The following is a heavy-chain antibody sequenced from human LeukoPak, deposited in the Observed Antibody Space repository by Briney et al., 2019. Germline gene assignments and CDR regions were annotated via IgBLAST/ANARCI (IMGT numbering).Heavy chain of an antibody. CDR3: AKRTGYSSGWDY. CDR2: ITGSGEAT. J-gene: IGHJ4*02. D-gene: IGHD6-19*01. V-gene: IGHV3-23*01. CDR1: GFTLSSYW. Sequence: GGSLRLSCAASGFTLSSYWMTWVRQAPGKGLEWVSGITGSGEATFYADSVKGRFTISRDNSKSTLFLQMNSLRAEDTAIYFCAKRTGYSSGWDYWGQGTLVTVSS.